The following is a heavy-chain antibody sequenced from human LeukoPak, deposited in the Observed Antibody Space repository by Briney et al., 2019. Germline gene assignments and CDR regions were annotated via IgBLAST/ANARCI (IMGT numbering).Heavy chain of an antibody. CDR1: GFTVSSNY. CDR3: AKEGGASRFDY. V-gene: IGHV3-53*05. CDR2: IYSGRST. J-gene: IGHJ4*02. D-gene: IGHD5-12*01. Sequence: PGGSLRLSCAASGFTVSSNYMTWVRQAPGKGLEWVSIIYSGRSTYYADSVKGRFTISRDNAKNTLYLQMNSLRAEDTAVYYCAKEGGASRFDYWGQGTLVTVSS.